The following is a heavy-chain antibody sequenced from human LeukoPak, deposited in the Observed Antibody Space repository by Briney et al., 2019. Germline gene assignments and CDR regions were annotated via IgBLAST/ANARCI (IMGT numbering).Heavy chain of an antibody. CDR2: IRYDGSNK. V-gene: IGHV3-30*02. J-gene: IGHJ4*02. CDR3: AKDGSSWYKAISNDY. D-gene: IGHD6-13*01. Sequence: GGSLRLSCAASGFSFSTYGMHWVRQAPGKGLEWVAFIRYDGSNKYYADSVKGRFTISRDNSKNTLYLQMNSLRAEDTAVYYCAKDGSSWYKAISNDYWGQGTLVTVSS. CDR1: GFSFSTYG.